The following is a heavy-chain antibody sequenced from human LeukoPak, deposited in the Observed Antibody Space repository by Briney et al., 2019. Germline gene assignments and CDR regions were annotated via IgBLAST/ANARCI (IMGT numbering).Heavy chain of an antibody. CDR2: IKSDGIST. J-gene: IGHJ6*03. CDR1: GFTFSSTW. CDR3: VRDRYYTMDV. V-gene: IGHV3-74*01. Sequence: GGSLRLSCAASGFTFSSTWMHWVRQAPGKGLVWVSRIKSDGISTIYADSVKGRFIISRDNAKNTLYLQMNSLRAEDSAVYYCVRDRYYTMDVWGKXTTVSVSS.